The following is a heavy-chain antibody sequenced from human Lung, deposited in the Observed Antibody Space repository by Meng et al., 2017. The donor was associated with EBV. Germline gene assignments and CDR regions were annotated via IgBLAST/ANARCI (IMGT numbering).Heavy chain of an antibody. D-gene: IGHD3-22*01. CDR1: GGSSNNYY. J-gene: IGHJ2*01. CDR2: IQTSGNT. V-gene: IGHV4-4*07. Sequence: VPSREPGPGWGTPPENLSLTLTVTGGSSNNYYRSWSRQPGGKGLEWIGHIQTSGNTNCNPSLKSRITMSMDTSKNQFTLNLSSVTAADTAVYYCARLDITMRRGTPSWSFDLWGRGTLVTVSS. CDR3: ARLDITMRRGTPSWSFDL.